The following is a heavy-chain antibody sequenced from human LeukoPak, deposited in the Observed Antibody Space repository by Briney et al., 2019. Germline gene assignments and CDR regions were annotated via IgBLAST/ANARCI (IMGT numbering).Heavy chain of an antibody. D-gene: IGHD4-23*01. Sequence: GGSLRLSCAASGFTFSSYEMNWVRQAPGKGLEWVSYISSSGSTIYYADSVKGRFTISRDNAKNSLYLQMNSLRAEDTAVYYCARDRSPFYGGEFDYWGQGTLVTVSS. CDR1: GFTFSSYE. J-gene: IGHJ4*02. CDR2: ISSSGSTI. CDR3: ARDRSPFYGGEFDY. V-gene: IGHV3-48*03.